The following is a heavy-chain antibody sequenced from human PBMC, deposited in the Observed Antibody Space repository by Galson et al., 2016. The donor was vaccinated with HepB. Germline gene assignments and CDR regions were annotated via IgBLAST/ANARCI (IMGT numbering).Heavy chain of an antibody. CDR2: IYSGGTT. V-gene: IGHV3-66*02. CDR3: VRGVYGDHGWFGY. Sequence: SLRLSCAASGFTVSNNYMTWVRQAPGKGLEYVSVIYSGGTTYYADSVKGRFTISSDNSQNSLLLQMNTLRAEDTAVYSCVRGVYGDHGWFGYWGQGTLVTVSS. J-gene: IGHJ4*02. D-gene: IGHD4-17*01. CDR1: GFTVSNNY.